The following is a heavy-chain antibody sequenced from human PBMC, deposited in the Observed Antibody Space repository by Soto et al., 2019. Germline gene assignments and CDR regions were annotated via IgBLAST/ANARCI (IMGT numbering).Heavy chain of an antibody. D-gene: IGHD3-10*01. CDR2: IWYDGSNK. CDR1: GFTFSSYG. V-gene: IGHV3-33*01. CDR3: ARDYLGGPGYYCYGMDV. Sequence: QVQLVESGGGVVQPGRSLRLSCAASGFTFSSYGMHWVRQAPGKGLEWVAVIWYDGSNKYYADSVKGRFTISRDNSKNTLYLEMNGLRAEDTAVYYCARDYLGGPGYYCYGMDVWGQGTTVTVSS. J-gene: IGHJ6*02.